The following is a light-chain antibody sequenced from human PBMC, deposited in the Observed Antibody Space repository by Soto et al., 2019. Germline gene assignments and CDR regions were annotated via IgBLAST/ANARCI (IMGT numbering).Light chain of an antibody. J-gene: IGLJ3*02. CDR3: AVWDDSLNGWL. CDR1: SSNIGSTT. V-gene: IGLV1-44*01. CDR2: NNN. Sequence: QSVLTQPPSASGTPGQRITISCSGSSSNIGSTTVNWYQQLPGMAPKLLIYNNNERPSGVPARFSGSKSGTSASLAISGLQSEDEADYYCAVWDDSLNGWLFGGGTKLTVL.